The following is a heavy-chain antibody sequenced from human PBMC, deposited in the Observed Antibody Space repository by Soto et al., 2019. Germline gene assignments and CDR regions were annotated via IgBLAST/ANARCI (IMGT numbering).Heavy chain of an antibody. J-gene: IGHJ6*02. CDR3: ARVGGLLWFGESYGMDV. V-gene: IGHV4-61*01. CDR2: IYYSGST. D-gene: IGHD3-10*01. Sequence: ETLSFTCTVSGVSVSSGSYYGSWIRQPPGKGLEWIGYIYYSGSTNYNPSLKSRVTISVDTSKNQFSLKLSSVTAADTAVYYCARVGGLLWFGESYGMDVWGQGTKVTVSS. CDR1: GVSVSSGSYY.